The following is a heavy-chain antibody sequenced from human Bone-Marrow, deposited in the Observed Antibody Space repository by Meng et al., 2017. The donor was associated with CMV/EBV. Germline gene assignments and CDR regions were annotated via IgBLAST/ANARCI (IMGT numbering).Heavy chain of an antibody. CDR1: GFTFSSYS. CDR3: ARAAQDWYTMIVDYGMDV. CDR2: IKQDGSEK. J-gene: IGHJ6*02. D-gene: IGHD3-22*01. V-gene: IGHV3-7*01. Sequence: GESLKISCAASGFTFSSYSMNWVRQAPGKGLEWVANIKQDGSEKYYVDSVKGRFTISRDNTKNSLYLQMNSLRAEDTAVFYCARAAQDWYTMIVDYGMDVWGQGTTVTFSS.